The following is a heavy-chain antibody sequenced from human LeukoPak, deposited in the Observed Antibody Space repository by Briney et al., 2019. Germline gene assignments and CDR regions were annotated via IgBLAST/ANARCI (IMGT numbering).Heavy chain of an antibody. CDR1: GFTFNTFV. Sequence: SGGSLRLSCAAPGFTFNTFVMTWVRQAPGKGLEWVSSVGDSGDTTYYADSVKGRFTISRDNDKNTLYLQMHGLRAEDMAVYYCARGGTFFEYWGQGDLVTVSS. CDR2: VGDSGDTT. CDR3: ARGGTFFEY. J-gene: IGHJ4*02. V-gene: IGHV3-23*01. D-gene: IGHD3-16*01.